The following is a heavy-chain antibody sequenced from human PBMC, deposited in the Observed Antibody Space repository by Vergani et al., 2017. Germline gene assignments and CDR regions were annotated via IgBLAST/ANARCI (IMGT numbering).Heavy chain of an antibody. J-gene: IGHJ4*02. D-gene: IGHD3-22*01. CDR3: AKYKSPSYYDGSGHSSV. Sequence: EVQLLESGGGLVQPGGSLRLSCAASGFTFSSYAMSWVRQAPGKGLEWVSAISGSGGSTYYADSVKGRFTISRDNSKNTLYLQMNSLRAEDTAVYYCAKYKSPSYYDGSGHSSVWGQGTLVTVSS. CDR1: GFTFSSYA. V-gene: IGHV3-23*01. CDR2: ISGSGGST.